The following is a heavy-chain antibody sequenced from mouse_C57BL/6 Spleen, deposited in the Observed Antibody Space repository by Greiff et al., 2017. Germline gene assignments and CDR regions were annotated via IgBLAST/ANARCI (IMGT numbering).Heavy chain of an antibody. D-gene: IGHD4-1*01. CDR3: TGLHNWGTYAMGY. V-gene: IGHV6-3*01. J-gene: IGHJ4*01. Sequence: EVKLVESGGGLVQPGGSMKLSCVASGFTFSNYWMNWVRQSPEKGLEWVAQIRLKSDNYATHYAESVKGRFTISRDDSKSSVYLQMNNIRADDTGIYYCTGLHNWGTYAMGYWGQGTSVTVSS. CDR2: IRLKSDNYAT. CDR1: GFTFSNYW.